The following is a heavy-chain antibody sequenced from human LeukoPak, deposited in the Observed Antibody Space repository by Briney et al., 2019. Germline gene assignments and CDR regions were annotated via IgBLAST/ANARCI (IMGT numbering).Heavy chain of an antibody. D-gene: IGHD6-6*01. V-gene: IGHV3-74*01. CDR1: GFSFSGHW. Sequence: GGSLRLSCTASGFSFSGHWMHWARQLPGKGLVWVSRISPTGRTTSYADSVKGRFTVSRDNAKNTLYLQVNDLRAEDTAVYYCARGPNSNWSGLDFWGQGTLLTVSS. J-gene: IGHJ4*02. CDR3: ARGPNSNWSGLDF. CDR2: ISPTGRTT.